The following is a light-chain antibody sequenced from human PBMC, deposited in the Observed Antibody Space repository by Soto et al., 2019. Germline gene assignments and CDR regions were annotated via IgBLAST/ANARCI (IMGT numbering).Light chain of an antibody. CDR3: CSYADSDTVV. J-gene: IGLJ2*01. CDR2: DVS. Sequence: QSALTQPRSVSGSPGQSVTISCTGTSSDVGGYNNVSWYQQHPGKAPKLMIYDVSKRPSGVPDRFSGSKSGNTASLTISGLQAEDDADFYCCSYADSDTVVFGGGNKLTVL. V-gene: IGLV2-11*01. CDR1: SSDVGGYNN.